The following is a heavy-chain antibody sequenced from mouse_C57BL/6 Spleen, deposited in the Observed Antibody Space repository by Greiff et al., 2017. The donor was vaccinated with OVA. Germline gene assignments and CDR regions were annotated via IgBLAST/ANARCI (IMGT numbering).Heavy chain of an antibody. Sequence: VQLQQSGPELVKPGASVKISCKASGYAFSSSWMNWVKQRPGKGLEWIGRIYPGDGDTNYNGKFKGKATLTADKSSSTAYMQLSSLTSEDSAVYFCARDGLGDFDYWGQGTTLTVSS. J-gene: IGHJ2*01. CDR1: GYAFSSSW. V-gene: IGHV1-82*01. CDR2: IYPGDGDT. CDR3: ARDGLGDFDY. D-gene: IGHD2-3*01.